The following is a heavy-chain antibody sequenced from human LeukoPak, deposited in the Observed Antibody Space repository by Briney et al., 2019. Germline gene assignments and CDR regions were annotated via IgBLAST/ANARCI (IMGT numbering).Heavy chain of an antibody. CDR3: ARPFSGIAVAGTGFDY. V-gene: IGHV5-51*01. Sequence: GESLKISCKGSGYSFTSYWIGWVRQMPGKGLEWMVIIYPGDSDTRYSPSFQGQVTISADKSISTAYLQWSSLKASDTAMYYCARPFSGIAVAGTGFDYWGQGTLVTVSS. CDR1: GYSFTSYW. J-gene: IGHJ4*02. D-gene: IGHD6-19*01. CDR2: IYPGDSDT.